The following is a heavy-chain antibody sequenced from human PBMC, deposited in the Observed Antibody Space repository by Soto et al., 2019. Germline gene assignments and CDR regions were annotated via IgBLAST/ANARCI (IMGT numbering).Heavy chain of an antibody. CDR3: ARGAPSREAPDPFDT. J-gene: IGHJ5*02. D-gene: IGHD6-6*01. CDR1: GFTVSSNY. V-gene: IGHV3-66*01. Sequence: EVQLVESGGGLVQPGGSLRLSCAASGFTVSSNYMSWVRQAPGKGLEWVSVIYSGGATHYADSVMGRFTISRDNSKNTLSHQMNSLRVEDTAVYYCARGAPSREAPDPFDTWGQGTLVTVSS. CDR2: IYSGGAT.